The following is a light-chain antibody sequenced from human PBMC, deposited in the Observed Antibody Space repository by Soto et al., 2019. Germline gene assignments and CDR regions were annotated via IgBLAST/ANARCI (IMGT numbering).Light chain of an antibody. V-gene: IGLV1-44*01. J-gene: IGLJ2*01. CDR1: SSNIGINA. CDR2: DNN. Sequence: QSVLTQPPSASGTPGQRVTISCSGSSSNIGINAVNWYQRLPGTAPKLVIYDNNQRPSGVPDRFSGSKSGISASLAISGLQAEDEADYYCASYTSSSTSVIFGRGTKLTVL. CDR3: ASYTSSSTSVI.